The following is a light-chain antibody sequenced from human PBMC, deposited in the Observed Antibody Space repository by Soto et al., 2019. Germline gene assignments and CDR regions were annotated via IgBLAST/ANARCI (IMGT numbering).Light chain of an antibody. CDR3: QQYYSTPRT. J-gene: IGKJ1*01. CDR1: QSVLYSSNNKNY. Sequence: DIVMTQSPDSLAVSLGERATINCKSSQSVLYSSNNKNYLAWYQQKPGQPPKLLIYWASTRESGVPDRISGSGAGKDFTLTLSSLQAGDGGVYFCQQYYSTPRTFGQGTKVEIK. V-gene: IGKV4-1*01. CDR2: WAS.